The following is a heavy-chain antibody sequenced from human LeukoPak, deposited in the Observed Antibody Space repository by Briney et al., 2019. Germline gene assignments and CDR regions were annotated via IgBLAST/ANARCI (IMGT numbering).Heavy chain of an antibody. CDR2: IYSDGST. Sequence: GGSLRLSCAASGFTASTNYMSWVRQAPGKGLEWVSVIYSDGSTYYADSVKGRFTMSIDNSKNTLYLQMNSLRAEDTAVYYCARDVHSSGWFAYGGQGTLVTVSS. D-gene: IGHD6-19*01. V-gene: IGHV3-66*01. J-gene: IGHJ5*01. CDR3: ARDVHSSGWFAY. CDR1: GFTASTNY.